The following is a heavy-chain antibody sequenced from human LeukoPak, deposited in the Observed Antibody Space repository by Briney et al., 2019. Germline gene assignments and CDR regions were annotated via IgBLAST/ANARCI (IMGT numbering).Heavy chain of an antibody. CDR1: GYTFNGYY. V-gene: IGHV1-2*02. CDR2: INPDSGDT. D-gene: IGHD6-19*01. CDR3: ARTKREGKYSSAWSYRGRPDYYYYYGMDV. J-gene: IGHJ6*02. Sequence: ASVKDSCKAFGYTFNGYYMHWVRQAPGRGLEWMGWINPDSGDTNYAQKFQGRVTMTRDTSISTAYLELSWLRSDDTAVYYCARTKREGKYSSAWSYRGRPDYYYYYGMDVWGQGTTVTVSS.